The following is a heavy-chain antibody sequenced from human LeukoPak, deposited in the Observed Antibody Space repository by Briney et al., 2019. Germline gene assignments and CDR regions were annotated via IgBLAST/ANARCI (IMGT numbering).Heavy chain of an antibody. CDR2: ISYDGSNK. D-gene: IGHD3-22*01. V-gene: IGHV3-30-3*02. Sequence: GGSLRLSCAASGFTFSSYAMHWVRQAPGKGLEWVAVISYDGSNKYYADSVKGRFTISRDNSKNTLYLQMNSLRAEDTAVYYCAKPRYYYDSSGYIDYWGQGTLVTVSS. CDR1: GFTFSSYA. J-gene: IGHJ4*02. CDR3: AKPRYYYDSSGYIDY.